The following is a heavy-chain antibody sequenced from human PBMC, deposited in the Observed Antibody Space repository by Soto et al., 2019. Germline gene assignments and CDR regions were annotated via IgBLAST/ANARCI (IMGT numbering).Heavy chain of an antibody. J-gene: IGHJ4*02. CDR2: IYYSGST. Sequence: SETLSLTCTVSGGSISSYYWSWIRQPPGKGLEWIGYIYYSGSTNYNPSLKSRVTISVDTSKNQFSLKLSSVTAADTAVYYCARAHQGYYDILTGYYNYHYFDYWGQGTLVTVSS. V-gene: IGHV4-59*01. D-gene: IGHD3-9*01. CDR3: ARAHQGYYDILTGYYNYHYFDY. CDR1: GGSISSYY.